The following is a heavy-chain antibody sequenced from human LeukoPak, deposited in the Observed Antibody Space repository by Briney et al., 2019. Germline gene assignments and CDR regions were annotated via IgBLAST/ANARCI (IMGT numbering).Heavy chain of an antibody. D-gene: IGHD6-13*01. CDR2: IIPIFGTA. CDR3: ASIFGSSTLYYYYGMDV. V-gene: IGHV1-69*13. CDR1: GGTFSSYA. J-gene: IGHJ6*02. Sequence: SVKVSCKASGGTFSSYAISWVRQAPGQGLEWMGGIIPIFGTANYAQKFQRRLTIPADASTTTAYMALSSLRSEDTAVYYCASIFGSSTLYYYYGMDVWGQGTTVTVSS.